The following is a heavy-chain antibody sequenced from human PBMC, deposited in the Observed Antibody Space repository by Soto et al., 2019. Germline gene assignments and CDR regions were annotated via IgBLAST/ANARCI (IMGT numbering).Heavy chain of an antibody. J-gene: IGHJ4*02. D-gene: IGHD3-22*01. V-gene: IGHV3-23*01. CDR1: GFTFSSFA. Sequence: PGGSLILSCAASGFTFSSFAMSWVRQAPGKGLEWVSVISDSGGSTYYADSVRGRFTISRDNSKSTLFLQMNSLRGDDTAIYYCAKPISGYYAPSDHWGQGTQVTVSS. CDR2: ISDSGGST. CDR3: AKPISGYYAPSDH.